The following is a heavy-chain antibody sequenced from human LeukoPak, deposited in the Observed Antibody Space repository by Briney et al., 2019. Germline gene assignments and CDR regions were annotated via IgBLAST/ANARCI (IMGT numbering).Heavy chain of an antibody. J-gene: IGHJ6*04. D-gene: IGHD3-9*01. CDR3: ARHDILTGLPRYYYGMDV. V-gene: IGHV5-10-1*01. CDR2: IDPSDCYT. Sequence: GESLRISFKGSGCRFTSYWISWGRRMPGKGRGWRGRIDPSDCYTNYSPSFQGHVTISADKSINTSYLQWTSLKASDTAMYYCARHDILTGLPRYYYGMDVWGKGTTVTVSS. CDR1: GCRFTSYW.